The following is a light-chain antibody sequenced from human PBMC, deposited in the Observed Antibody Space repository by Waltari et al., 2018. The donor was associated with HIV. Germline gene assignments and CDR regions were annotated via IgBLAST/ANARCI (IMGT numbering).Light chain of an antibody. Sequence: DIVMTQSPLPLPVTPGEPASIHCRSSQSLLNSNGYHYLDLYVQKPGQSPQLLIYLGSDRASGVPDRFSVSGSGTEFTLKISRVEAEDVGVYYCMQALQTPFTFGPGTKLDIK. J-gene: IGKJ3*01. CDR2: LGS. CDR3: MQALQTPFT. V-gene: IGKV2-28*01. CDR1: QSLLNSNGYHY.